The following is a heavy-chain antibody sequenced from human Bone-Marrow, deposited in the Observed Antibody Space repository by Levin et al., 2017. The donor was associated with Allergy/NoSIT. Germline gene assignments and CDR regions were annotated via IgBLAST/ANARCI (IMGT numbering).Heavy chain of an antibody. CDR3: ARGADCSGGSCYSPLTNNWFDP. J-gene: IGHJ5*02. CDR2: INPNSGGT. Sequence: ASVKVSCKASGYTFTGYYLHWVRQAPGQGLEWMGWINPNSGGTNYAQKFQGRVTMTRDTSISTAYMELSRLRSDDTAVYYCARGADCSGGSCYSPLTNNWFDPWGQGTLVTVSS. D-gene: IGHD2-15*01. V-gene: IGHV1-2*02. CDR1: GYTFTGYY.